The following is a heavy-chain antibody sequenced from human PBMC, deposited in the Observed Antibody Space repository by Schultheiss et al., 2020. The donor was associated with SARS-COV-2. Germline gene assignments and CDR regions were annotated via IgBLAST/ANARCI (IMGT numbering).Heavy chain of an antibody. CDR2: FHPDDTT. CDR1: EVTVCTNQ. D-gene: IGHD4-17*01. V-gene: IGHV3-53*01. Sequence: GGSLRLSCSASEVTVCTNQKNWVRQAPGKGLEWVSVFHPDDTTHYADSVKGRFTISRDNPKNSLYLQMDSLRAEDTAVYYCAGHGDYVNHNYGMDVWGQGTTVTVSS. J-gene: IGHJ6*02. CDR3: AGHGDYVNHNYGMDV.